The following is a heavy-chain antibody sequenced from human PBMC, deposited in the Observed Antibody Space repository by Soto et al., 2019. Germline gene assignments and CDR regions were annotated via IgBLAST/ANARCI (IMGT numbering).Heavy chain of an antibody. CDR2: IYYSGST. V-gene: IGHV4-59*01. CDR1: GDSISSYY. D-gene: IGHD4-17*01. CDR3: ARSNGPYGAY. Sequence: SETLSLTCTVSGDSISSYYWSWIRQPPGKGLEWIGYIYYSGSTNYNPSLKSRVTISVDTSKNQFSLKLSSVTAADTAVYYCARSNGPYGAYWPQGTLVTVSS. J-gene: IGHJ4*02.